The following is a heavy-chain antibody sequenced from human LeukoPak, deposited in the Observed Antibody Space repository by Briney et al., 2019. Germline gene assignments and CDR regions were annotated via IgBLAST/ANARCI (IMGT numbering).Heavy chain of an antibody. V-gene: IGHV3-21*01. J-gene: IGHJ3*02. CDR2: ISSSSSYI. D-gene: IGHD4-23*01. Sequence: GGSLRLSCAASGFTFGSYSMNWVRQAPGKGLEWVSSISSSSSYIYYADSVKGRFTISRDNAKNSLYLQMNSLRAEDTAVYYCARESGLAYGGAFDIWGQGTTVTVSS. CDR1: GFTFGSYS. CDR3: ARESGLAYGGAFDI.